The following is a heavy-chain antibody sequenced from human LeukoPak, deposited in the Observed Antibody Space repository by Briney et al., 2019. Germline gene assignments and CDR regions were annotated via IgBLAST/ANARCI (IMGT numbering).Heavy chain of an antibody. D-gene: IGHD4-17*01. CDR1: GGSFSGYY. Sequence: SETLSLTCAVYGGSFSGYYWSWIRQPPGKGLEWIGEINHSGRTNNNPSLKSRLPISVDTSKNQFSLKLSSVTAADTAVYYCARGETTVNYFDYWRQGTLVTVSS. J-gene: IGHJ4*02. CDR2: INHSGRT. CDR3: ARGETTVNYFDY. V-gene: IGHV4-34*01.